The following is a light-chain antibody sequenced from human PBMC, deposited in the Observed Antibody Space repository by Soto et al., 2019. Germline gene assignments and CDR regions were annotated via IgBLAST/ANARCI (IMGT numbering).Light chain of an antibody. Sequence: QSALTQPASVSGSPGQSITISCTGTSSDVGAYNYVSWYQQHPGTAPKLMIYDVNNRPSGVSNRFSGSKSGNTASLTISGLQTEDEAGYYCSSFTSSSTVVFGAGTKLTVL. CDR2: DVN. CDR1: SSDVGAYNY. CDR3: SSFTSSSTVV. J-gene: IGLJ2*01. V-gene: IGLV2-14*03.